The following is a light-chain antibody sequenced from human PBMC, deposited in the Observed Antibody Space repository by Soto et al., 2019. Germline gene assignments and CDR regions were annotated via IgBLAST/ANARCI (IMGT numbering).Light chain of an antibody. Sequence: EIVLTQSPATLSLSPGERATLSCRASQSVSSHLVWYQQKPGQAPRLLIYDASNRATGIPARFSGSGSGTDFTLTISSLEPEDFAVYYCQQRSNWPITFGQGTRLEMK. CDR1: QSVSSH. CDR3: QQRSNWPIT. J-gene: IGKJ5*01. CDR2: DAS. V-gene: IGKV3-11*01.